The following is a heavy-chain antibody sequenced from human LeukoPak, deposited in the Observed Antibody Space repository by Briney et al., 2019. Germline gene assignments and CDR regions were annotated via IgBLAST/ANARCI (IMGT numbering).Heavy chain of an antibody. CDR1: GFIFRNYA. CDR2: ITGSGDTT. J-gene: IGHJ4*02. Sequence: GGSLRLSCVASGFIFRNYAMSWVRQAPGKGLEWVSAITGSGDTTYYADSVKGRFTISRGNSKNTLYVEMNTLRAEDTAVYYCAKWGDYDILTGYYVPDFWGQGTLVTVSS. V-gene: IGHV3-23*01. D-gene: IGHD3-9*01. CDR3: AKWGDYDILTGYYVPDF.